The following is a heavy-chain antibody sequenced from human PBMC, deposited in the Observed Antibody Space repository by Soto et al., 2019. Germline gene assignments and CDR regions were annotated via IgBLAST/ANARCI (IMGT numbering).Heavy chain of an antibody. CDR1: GFTFSTFW. J-gene: IGHJ4*02. D-gene: IGHD6-19*01. CDR2: IKPDGSER. Sequence: EVPLVESGGGLVQPGGSLRLSCAASGFTFSTFWMSWVRQAPGGGLEWVAGIKPDGSERGHVDSVEGRFTISRDNAKNSLYLQMNSLRTEDTAVYYCARDRGWYTFDYWGQGSLVTVSS. V-gene: IGHV3-7*01. CDR3: ARDRGWYTFDY.